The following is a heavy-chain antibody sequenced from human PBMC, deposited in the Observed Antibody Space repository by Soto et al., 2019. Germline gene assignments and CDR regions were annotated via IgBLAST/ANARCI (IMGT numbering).Heavy chain of an antibody. D-gene: IGHD3-22*01. CDR2: ISYDGSNK. CDR3: AKGSYYDSSGYYSNAFDI. V-gene: IGHV3-30*18. J-gene: IGHJ3*02. Sequence: QVQLVESGGGVVQPGRSLRLSCAASGFTFSSYGMHWVRKAPGKGLEWVAVISYDGSNKYYADSVKGRFTNSRDTSKNTLYLKMNSLRAEDTAVYYCAKGSYYDSSGYYSNAFDIWGQGTMVTVSS. CDR1: GFTFSSYG.